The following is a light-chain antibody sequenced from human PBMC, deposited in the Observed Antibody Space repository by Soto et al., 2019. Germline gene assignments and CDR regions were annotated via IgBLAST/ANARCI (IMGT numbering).Light chain of an antibody. CDR3: HKSYSTPYT. V-gene: IGKV1-39*01. J-gene: IGKJ2*01. CDR2: TAF. Sequence: DIQMTQSPSSLSASVGDRLTITGRASQSISSYLNWYEQKPGKAPKLLIYTAFSVQSGVPSRFSRSVSGTDFTLAISSLKRGEFATYFCHKSYSTPYTFGQGTKLELK. CDR1: QSISSY.